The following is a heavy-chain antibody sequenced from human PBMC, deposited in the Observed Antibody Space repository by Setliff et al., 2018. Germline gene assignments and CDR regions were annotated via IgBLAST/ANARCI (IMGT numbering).Heavy chain of an antibody. V-gene: IGHV3-48*04. J-gene: IGHJ3*02. D-gene: IGHD1-26*01. CDR1: GFTFSSYS. Sequence: GGSLRLSCAASGFTFSSYSMNWVRQTPRKGLEWISHIDPRGSPVDYVDSVKGRFTISRDNTKNLVYLQMNSLRAEDTAVYYCARDGASGSPFDIWGQGTMVTVSS. CDR3: ARDGASGSPFDI. CDR2: IDPRGSPV.